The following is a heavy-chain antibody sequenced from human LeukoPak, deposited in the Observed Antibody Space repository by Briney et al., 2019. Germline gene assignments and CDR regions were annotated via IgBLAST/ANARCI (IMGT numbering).Heavy chain of an antibody. J-gene: IGHJ4*02. CDR1: GGSITGSSYS. Sequence: SETLCLTCTVSGGSITGSSYSWGWIRQPPGKGLEWIGSIYYSGNTYYNPSLKSRVTISVDTSKTQFSLKLSSVTAADTSMYYCARNKDGYNLDRYFDYWGQGTLVTVSS. D-gene: IGHD5-24*01. CDR3: ARNKDGYNLDRYFDY. V-gene: IGHV4-39*01. CDR2: IYYSGNT.